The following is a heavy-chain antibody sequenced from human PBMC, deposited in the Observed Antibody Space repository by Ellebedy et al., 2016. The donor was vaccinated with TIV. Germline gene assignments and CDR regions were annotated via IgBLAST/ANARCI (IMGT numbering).Heavy chain of an antibody. CDR1: GYTFSSYR. V-gene: IGHV1-18*04. Sequence: AASVKVSCKASGYTFSSYRINWVRQAPGQGLEWMGWISAYNGNTKYSQKFQGRVTMTTDTSTSTAFMEIWTLRSDDTAVYYCAREVTWNAIDYFDYWGQGTLVTVSS. CDR3: AREVTWNAIDYFDY. CDR2: ISAYNGNT. J-gene: IGHJ4*02. D-gene: IGHD1-1*01.